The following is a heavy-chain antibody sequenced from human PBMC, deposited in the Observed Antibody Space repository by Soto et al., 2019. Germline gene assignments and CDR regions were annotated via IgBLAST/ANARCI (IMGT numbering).Heavy chain of an antibody. Sequence: QVQLVQSGAEVKKPGASVKVSCKASGYTFTGYYMHWVRQAPGQGLEWMGWINPNSGGTQYAQKFQGRVTMTRDTYSSTAYMELSRPRSDDTGGYYCARVPEGYDYGDSWYFDLLGRGTPVTGSS. D-gene: IGHD4-17*01. CDR2: INPNSGGT. V-gene: IGHV1-2*02. CDR3: ARVPEGYDYGDSWYFDL. J-gene: IGHJ2*01. CDR1: GYTFTGYY.